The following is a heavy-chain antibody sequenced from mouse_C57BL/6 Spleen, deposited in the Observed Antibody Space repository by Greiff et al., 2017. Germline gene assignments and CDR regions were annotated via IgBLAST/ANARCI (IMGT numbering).Heavy chain of an antibody. CDR2: INPNYGTT. CDR3: AGSVRQEAWFAY. D-gene: IGHD1-2*01. Sequence: EVQLQQSGPELVKPGASVKISCKASGYSFTDYNRNWVKQSNGKSLDWIGVINPNYGTTSYNQKFKGKATLTVYQSSSTAYMQLNSLTSEDSAVYYCAGSVRQEAWFAYWGQGTLVTVSA. J-gene: IGHJ3*01. CDR1: GYSFTDYN. V-gene: IGHV1-39*01.